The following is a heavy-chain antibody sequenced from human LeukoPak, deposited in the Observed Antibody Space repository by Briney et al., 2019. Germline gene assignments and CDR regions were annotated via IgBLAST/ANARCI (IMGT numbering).Heavy chain of an antibody. V-gene: IGHV3-7*01. D-gene: IGHD5-12*01. CDR2: IKQDGSEK. CDR3: ARDVLATGYYYYYMDV. J-gene: IGHJ6*03. CDR1: GLTFSSYW. Sequence: PGGSLRLSCAASGLTFSSYWMSWVRQAPGKWLEWVANIKQDGSEKYYVDSVKGRFTISRDNAKNSLYLQMNSLRAEDTAVYYCARDVLATGYYYYYMDVWGKGTTVTVSS.